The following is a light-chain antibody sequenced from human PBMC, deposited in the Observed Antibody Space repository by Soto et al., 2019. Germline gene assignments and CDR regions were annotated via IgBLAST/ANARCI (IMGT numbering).Light chain of an antibody. J-gene: IGKJ1*01. CDR1: QSISSY. CDR2: AAY. Sequence: DITITHSPAYLSASVGNKDTLTYRACQSISSYINWYQQKPGKVPKLLIYAAYSLQSGVPSRFSGSGSGTDFTLTISSMQTEDFATYYCKQSYSTSWTFGHGTKVDNK. CDR3: KQSYSTSWT. V-gene: IGKV1-39*01.